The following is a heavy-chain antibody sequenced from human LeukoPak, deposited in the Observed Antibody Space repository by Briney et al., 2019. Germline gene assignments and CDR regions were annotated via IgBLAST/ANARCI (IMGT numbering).Heavy chain of an antibody. J-gene: IGHJ5*02. Sequence: TSETLSLTCAISGDFISGSNWWSWVRLPPGKGLEWIGSIYYSGSTYYNPSLKSRVTISVDTSKNQFSLKLSSVTAADTAVYYCALGTSSYWFDPWGQGTLVTVSS. CDR2: IYYSGST. CDR1: GDFISGSNW. D-gene: IGHD6-6*01. V-gene: IGHV4-4*02. CDR3: ALGTSSYWFDP.